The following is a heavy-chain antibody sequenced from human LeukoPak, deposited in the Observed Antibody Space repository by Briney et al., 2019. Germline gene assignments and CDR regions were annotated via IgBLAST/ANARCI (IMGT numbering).Heavy chain of an antibody. CDR2: IIPIFGIA. V-gene: IGHV1-69*04. D-gene: IGHD2-21*02. CDR1: GGTLSSYA. J-gene: IGHJ5*01. CDR3: ARDEYCGGDCYFWFDP. Sequence: GPTVKVSCKAPGGTLSSYAISGVRQAPPQGREWIGRIIPIFGIANYAQKFQGRVTITADKSTSTAYMELSSLRSEDTAVYYCARDEYCGGDCYFWFDPSGQRTLGTVSS.